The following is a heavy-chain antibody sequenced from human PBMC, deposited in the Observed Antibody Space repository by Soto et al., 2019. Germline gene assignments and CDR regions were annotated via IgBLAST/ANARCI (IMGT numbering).Heavy chain of an antibody. CDR1: GFTFSSYG. V-gene: IGHV3-30*18. CDR3: AKDVVVGATTGLGDYYYYYGTDV. D-gene: IGHD1-26*01. CDR2: ISYDGSNK. Sequence: QSVGSLRLSCAASGFTFSSYGMHWVRQAPGKGLEWVAVISYDGSNKYYADSVKGRFTISRDNSKNTLYLQMNSLRAEDTAVYYCAKDVVVGATTGLGDYYYYYGTDVWGQGTTVTVSS. J-gene: IGHJ6*02.